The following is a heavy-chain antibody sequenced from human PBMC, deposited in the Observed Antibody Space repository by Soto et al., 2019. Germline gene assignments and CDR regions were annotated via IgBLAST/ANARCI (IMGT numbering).Heavy chain of an antibody. Sequence: QSQTLSLTCAISGDSVSSNSAAWNWIRQSPSRGLEWLGRTYYRSKWYNDYAVSVKSRITINPDTSKNQFSLQLNSVTPEDTAVYYCARDHGVYCSGGSCYSSAFDIWGQGTMVTVSS. D-gene: IGHD2-15*01. CDR2: TYYRSKWYN. CDR3: ARDHGVYCSGGSCYSSAFDI. V-gene: IGHV6-1*01. CDR1: GDSVSSNSAA. J-gene: IGHJ3*02.